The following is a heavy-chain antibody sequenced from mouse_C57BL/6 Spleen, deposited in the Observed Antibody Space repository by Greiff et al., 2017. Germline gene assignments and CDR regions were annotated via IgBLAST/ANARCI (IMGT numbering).Heavy chain of an antibody. D-gene: IGHD2-5*01. V-gene: IGHV1-80*01. CDR1: GYAFSSYW. Sequence: QVQLQQPGAELVKPGASVKISCKASGYAFSSYWMHWVKQRPGRGLEWIGRIYPRGGGTNYNGKFKGKATLTADKSSSTAYMQLSSLTSEESAVYFCARSNYSNFWDLEYWGQGTTLTVSS. CDR3: ARSNYSNFWDLEY. J-gene: IGHJ2*01. CDR2: IYPRGGGT.